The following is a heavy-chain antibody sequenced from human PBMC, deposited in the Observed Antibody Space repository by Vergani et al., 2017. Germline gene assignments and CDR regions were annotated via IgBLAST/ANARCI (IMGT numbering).Heavy chain of an antibody. CDR3: AKDQVVVAPSDSYYDYYGMDV. D-gene: IGHD2-15*01. J-gene: IGHJ6*02. CDR1: GFTFRSYS. V-gene: IGHV3-21*01. CDR2: ISSSSSYI. Sequence: EVQLVESGGGLVKPGGSLRLSCAASGFTFRSYSMNWVRQAPGKGLEWVSSISSSSSYIYYADSVKGRFTLSRDNAKNSLYLQRNSLRAEDTAVYYCAKDQVVVAPSDSYYDYYGMDVWGQGTTVTVSS.